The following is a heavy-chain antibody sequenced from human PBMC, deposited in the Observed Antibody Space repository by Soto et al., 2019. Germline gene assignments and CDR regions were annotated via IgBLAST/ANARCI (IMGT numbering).Heavy chain of an antibody. CDR2: INPSSGAT. D-gene: IGHD2-21*02. CDR3: AKDRQYGDYGYKVGY. J-gene: IGHJ4*02. Sequence: ASVKVSCKASGYNFVAYYMHWVRQAPGQGLEWMGWINPSSGATNFAERFQGRVTMTSDTSISTFYMEIKRLNSDDTAVYFCAKDRQYGDYGYKVGYWGKANLVTASS. CDR1: GYNFVAYY. V-gene: IGHV1-2*02.